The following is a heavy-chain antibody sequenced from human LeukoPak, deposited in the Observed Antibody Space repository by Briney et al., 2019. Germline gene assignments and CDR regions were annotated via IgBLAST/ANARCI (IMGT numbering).Heavy chain of an antibody. CDR3: ATHRCGSCPAGNWFDP. CDR2: ISYDGSNK. D-gene: IGHD2-2*01. V-gene: IGHV3-30*04. J-gene: IGHJ5*02. CDR1: GFTFNNYA. Sequence: GGSLRLSCAASGFTFNNYAMHWVRQAPGKGLEWVAVISYDGSNKYYVDSVKGRFTISRDDSKSTLYLQMNTLRAEDTAVYYCATHRCGSCPAGNWFDPWGQGTLVTVSP.